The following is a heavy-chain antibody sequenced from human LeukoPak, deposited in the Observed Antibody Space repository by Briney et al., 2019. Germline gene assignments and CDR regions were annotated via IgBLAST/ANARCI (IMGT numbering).Heavy chain of an antibody. CDR1: GFSFEEYA. Sequence: PGRSLRLSCTASGFSFEEYAMQWVRQVPGKGLQWVSGISSNGESTGYADSVKGRFTISRDNAKNSLYLQMNILRTEDKALYYCAKGSGTYQGPFDHWGQGILVTVSS. CDR3: AKGSGTYQGPFDH. V-gene: IGHV3-9*01. J-gene: IGHJ4*02. CDR2: ISSNGEST. D-gene: IGHD1-1*01.